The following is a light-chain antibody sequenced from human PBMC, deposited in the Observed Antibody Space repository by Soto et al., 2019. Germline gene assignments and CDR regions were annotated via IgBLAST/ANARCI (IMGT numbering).Light chain of an antibody. CDR1: QSVLFSSNNKNY. J-gene: IGKJ1*01. CDR2: WAA. Sequence: DIVMTQSPDSLAVSLGERATINCKSNQSVLFSSNNKNYLTWYQQKPGQPPKLLIYWAATRESGVPDRFSGSGSGTDFTLTILSLQAEDVAVYYCQQFYSTPWTFGQGTKVEFK. V-gene: IGKV4-1*01. CDR3: QQFYSTPWT.